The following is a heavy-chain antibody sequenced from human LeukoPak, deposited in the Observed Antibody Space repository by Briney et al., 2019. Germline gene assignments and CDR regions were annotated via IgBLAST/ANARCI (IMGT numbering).Heavy chain of an antibody. CDR2: ISGSGDRT. D-gene: IGHD2-15*01. CDR3: AKAVGEVYYFDF. V-gene: IGHV3-23*01. J-gene: IGHJ4*02. Sequence: GGSLRLSCAASGFIVRTDAMSWVRQAPGKGLEWVSGISGSGDRTFYTDSVKGRFTISRDNSKNTVCLQMNSLRADDTAVYYCAKAVGEVYYFDFWGQGTLVTVSS. CDR1: GFIVRTDA.